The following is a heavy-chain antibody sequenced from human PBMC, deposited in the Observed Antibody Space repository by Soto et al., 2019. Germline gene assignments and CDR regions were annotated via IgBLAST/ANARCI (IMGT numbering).Heavy chain of an antibody. CDR2: ISYDGSNK. Sequence: PGGSLRLSCAASGFTFSSYGMHWVRQAPGKGLEWVAVISYDGSNKYYADSVKGRFTISRDNSKNTLYLQMNSLRAEDTAVYYCAKDQGSGWYELLGVYYYYGMDVWGQGTTVTVSS. D-gene: IGHD6-19*01. J-gene: IGHJ6*02. CDR3: AKDQGSGWYELLGVYYYYGMDV. V-gene: IGHV3-30*18. CDR1: GFTFSSYG.